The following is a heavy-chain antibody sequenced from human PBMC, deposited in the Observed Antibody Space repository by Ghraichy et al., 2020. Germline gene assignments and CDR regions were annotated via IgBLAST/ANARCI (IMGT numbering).Heavy chain of an antibody. V-gene: IGHV4-34*01. J-gene: IGHJ4*02. CDR3: ARRRITMVRGVIMGDFDY. CDR2: INHSGST. D-gene: IGHD3-10*01. CDR1: GGSFSGYY. Sequence: SETLSLTRAVYGGSFSGYYWSWIRQPPGKGLEWIGEINHSGSTNYNPSLKSRVTISVDTSKNQFSLKLSSVAAADTAVYYCARRRITMVRGVIMGDFDYWGQGTRVTVSS.